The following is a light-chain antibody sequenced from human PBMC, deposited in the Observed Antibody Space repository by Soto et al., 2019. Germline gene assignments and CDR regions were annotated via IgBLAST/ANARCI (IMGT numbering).Light chain of an antibody. CDR2: TAS. J-gene: IGKJ1*01. V-gene: IGKV1-27*01. CDR3: QNYNSAPRT. CDR1: QVITNY. Sequence: DIQMTQSPSSLSASVGDRVTITCRASQVITNYLAWYQQKPGKVPKLLIYTASTLQSGVPSRFSGSGSVTDFTLTISSLQPEDVATYYCQNYNSAPRTFGKRTKVDIK.